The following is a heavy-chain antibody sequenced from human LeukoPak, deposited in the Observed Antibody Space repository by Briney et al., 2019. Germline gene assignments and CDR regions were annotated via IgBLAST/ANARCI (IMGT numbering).Heavy chain of an antibody. Sequence: SVKVSCKASGGTFSSYAISWVRQAPGQGLEWMGGIIPIFGTANFAQKFQGRVTITTDDSTSTAYMEVNSLRSEDTAVYYCASGTVTTLGPYYFDYWGQGTLVTVSS. CDR2: IIPIFGTA. D-gene: IGHD4-17*01. J-gene: IGHJ4*02. CDR1: GGTFSSYA. V-gene: IGHV1-69*05. CDR3: ASGTVTTLGPYYFDY.